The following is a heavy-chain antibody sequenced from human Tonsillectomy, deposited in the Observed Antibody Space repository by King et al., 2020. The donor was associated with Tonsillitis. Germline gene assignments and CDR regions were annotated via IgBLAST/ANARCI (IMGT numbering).Heavy chain of an antibody. CDR1: GFTFSSYD. CDR2: IGTAGDT. Sequence: VQLVEFGGGLVQPGGSLRLSCAASGFTFSSYDMHWVRQATGKGLEWVSAIGTAGDTYYPGSVKGRFTISRENAKNSLYLQMNSLRAGATAVYYCARADSSGWYVLCRMYFWGHGTTVTVSS. CDR3: ARADSSGWYVLCRMYF. J-gene: IGHJ6*02. D-gene: IGHD6-19*01. V-gene: IGHV3-13*01.